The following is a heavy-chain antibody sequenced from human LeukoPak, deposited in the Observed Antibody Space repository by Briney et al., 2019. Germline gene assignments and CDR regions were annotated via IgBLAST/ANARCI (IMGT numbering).Heavy chain of an antibody. V-gene: IGHV3-30*18. D-gene: IGHD2-15*01. Sequence: PGGSLRLSCAASGFTFSSYGMHWVRPAPGKGLEWVAVISYDGSNKYYADSVKGRFTISRDNSKNTLYLQMNSLRAEDTAVYYCAKIPSYCSGGSCSEDYWGQGTLVTVSS. CDR1: GFTFSSYG. CDR3: AKIPSYCSGGSCSEDY. J-gene: IGHJ4*02. CDR2: ISYDGSNK.